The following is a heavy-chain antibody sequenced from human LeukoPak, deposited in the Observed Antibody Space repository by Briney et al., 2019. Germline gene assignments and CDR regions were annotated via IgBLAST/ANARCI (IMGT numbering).Heavy chain of an antibody. CDR3: ARPHSGHLFDY. Sequence: GGSLRLSCAASGFPFSSYSMSWVRQAPGKGLEWVSYISRSGSTIYYADSVKGRFTISRDNAKNSLHLQMNSLRDEDTAVYYCARPHSGHLFDYWGQGTLVTVSS. J-gene: IGHJ4*02. V-gene: IGHV3-48*02. D-gene: IGHD3-10*01. CDR2: ISRSGSTI. CDR1: GFPFSSYS.